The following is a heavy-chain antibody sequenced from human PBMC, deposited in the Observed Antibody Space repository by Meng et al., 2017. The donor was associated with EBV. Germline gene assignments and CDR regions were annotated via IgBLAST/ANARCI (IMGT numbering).Heavy chain of an antibody. CDR2: LIPKSDAP. D-gene: IGHD3-10*01. CDR1: GGTFRSDA. Sequence: QVQVVQAGAEVKKPGSSGKVSCKTSGGTFRSDAVSWVRQAPGQGLEWMGGLIPKSDAPYYAQKFQDRVTITADESTSTHYMDLSGLRSEDTAVYYCASESGRGFTPDYWGQGTLVTVSS. J-gene: IGHJ4*02. CDR3: ASESGRGFTPDY. V-gene: IGHV1-69*01.